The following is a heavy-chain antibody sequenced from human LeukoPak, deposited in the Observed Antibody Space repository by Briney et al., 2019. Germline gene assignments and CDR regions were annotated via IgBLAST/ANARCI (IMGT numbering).Heavy chain of an antibody. CDR2: ISSKGETT. CDR3: ARDPSSSGRYGAFDI. J-gene: IGHJ3*02. D-gene: IGHD6-19*01. CDR1: GITFSSYA. Sequence: GGSLRLSCAASGITFSSYAMHWVRQAPGKGLECVSVISSKGETTNYANSVKGRFAITRDNSKNTLYLQMESLRAEDMAVYYCARDPSSSGRYGAFDIWGQGTMVTVSS. V-gene: IGHV3-64*01.